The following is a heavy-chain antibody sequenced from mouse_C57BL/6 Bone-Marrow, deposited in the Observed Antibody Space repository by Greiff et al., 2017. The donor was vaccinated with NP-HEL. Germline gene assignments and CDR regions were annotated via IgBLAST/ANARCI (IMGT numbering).Heavy chain of an antibody. CDR1: GYTFSDYE. D-gene: IGHD2-1*01. CDR3: SPGNSRDY. V-gene: IGHV1-15*01. J-gene: IGHJ2*01. CDR2: IDPETGGT. Sequence: VQLQESGAELVRPGASVTLSCKASGYTFSDYEMPWVKQTPVHGLEWIGAIDPETGGTAYTQKFKGQSILTADKSSSTAYLQLRSLTSEDSAVFYCSPGNSRDYGGKRTTLTVSS.